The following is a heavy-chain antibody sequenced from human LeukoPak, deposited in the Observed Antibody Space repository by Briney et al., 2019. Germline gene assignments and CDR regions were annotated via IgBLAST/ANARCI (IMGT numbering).Heavy chain of an antibody. CDR1: GFTFSSYS. V-gene: IGHV3-21*01. CDR3: ARAVSSGYDFAYYYYYGMDV. CDR2: ISSSSSYI. J-gene: IGHJ6*04. D-gene: IGHD5-12*01. Sequence: GGSLRLFCAASGFTFSSYSMNWVRQAPGKGLERVSSISSSSSYIYYADSVKGRFTISRDNAKNSLYLQMNSLRAEDTAVYYCARAVSSGYDFAYYYYYGMDVWGKGTTVTVSS.